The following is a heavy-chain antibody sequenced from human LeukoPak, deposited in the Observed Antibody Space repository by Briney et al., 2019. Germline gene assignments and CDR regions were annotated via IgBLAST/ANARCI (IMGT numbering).Heavy chain of an antibody. CDR3: AREHITIFGVVRGNAFDI. CDR2: ISYDGSNK. D-gene: IGHD3-3*01. Sequence: GGSLRLSCAASGFTFSSYAMHWVRQAPGKGLEWVAVISYDGSNKYYADSVKGRFTISRDNSKNTLYLQMNSLRAEDTAVYYCAREHITIFGVVRGNAFDIWGQGTMVTVSS. V-gene: IGHV3-30-3*01. CDR1: GFTFSSYA. J-gene: IGHJ3*02.